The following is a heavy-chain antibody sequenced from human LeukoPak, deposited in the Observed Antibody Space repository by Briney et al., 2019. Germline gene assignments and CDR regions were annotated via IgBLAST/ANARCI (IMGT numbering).Heavy chain of an antibody. CDR3: ARGLRGSGSY. J-gene: IGHJ4*02. CDR2: INHSGST. V-gene: IGHV4-34*01. Sequence: PSETLSLTCAVYGGSFSGYYWSWIRQPPGKGLEWIGEINHSGSTNYNPSLKSRVTISVDTSKNQFSLKPSSVTAADTAVYYCARGLRGSGSYWSQGTLVTVSS. D-gene: IGHD3-10*01. CDR1: GGSFSGYY.